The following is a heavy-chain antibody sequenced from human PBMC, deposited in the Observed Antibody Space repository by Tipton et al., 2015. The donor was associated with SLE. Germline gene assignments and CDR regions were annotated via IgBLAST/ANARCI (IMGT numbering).Heavy chain of an antibody. J-gene: IGHJ4*02. Sequence: SLRLSCVASGFTFSSYDMHWVRQGTGKGLEWVSYVGISGDTYYSDSATGRFTISRENPKDSLYLQMNSLRVDDTAVYYCVRGRGYESTGYSFDYWGQVTLVAVSS. CDR2: VGISGDT. CDR3: VRGRGYESTGYSFDY. D-gene: IGHD3-22*01. CDR1: GFTFSSYD. V-gene: IGHV3-13*01.